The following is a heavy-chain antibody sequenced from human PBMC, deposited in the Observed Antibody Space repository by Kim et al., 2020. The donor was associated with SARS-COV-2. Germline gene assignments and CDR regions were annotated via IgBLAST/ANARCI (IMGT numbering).Heavy chain of an antibody. CDR3: ARGGA. V-gene: IGHV4-39*01. J-gene: IGHJ5*02. CDR2: IYYSGSP. Sequence: IYYSGSPYYNPSLKSRVTISVDTSKNQFSRKLSSVTAADTAVYYCARGGAWGQGTLVTVSS. D-gene: IGHD3-16*01.